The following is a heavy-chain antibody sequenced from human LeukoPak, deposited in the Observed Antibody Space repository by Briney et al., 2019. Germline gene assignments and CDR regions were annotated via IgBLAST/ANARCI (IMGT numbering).Heavy chain of an antibody. CDR1: GFSPTSSR. CDR2: IFRDGRRP. Sequence: VGSLRDSCAAPGFSPTSSRTYSVRATLGERLGRVSRIFRDGRRPSTAHSLKGRFTISRDNSKNTLYLQLNSLRAEDTAVYYCAKDRGLRFDPWGQGTLVTDSS. D-gene: IGHD6-25*01. V-gene: IGHV3-74*01. CDR3: AKDRGLRFDP. J-gene: IGHJ5*02.